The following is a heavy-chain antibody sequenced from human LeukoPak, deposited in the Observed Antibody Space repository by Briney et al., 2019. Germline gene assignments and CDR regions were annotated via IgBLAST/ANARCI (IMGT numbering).Heavy chain of an antibody. V-gene: IGHV3-23*01. CDR2: ISGGGDNT. Sequence: GGSLRLSCAASGFPFSSFAMSWVRQAPGKGLEWVSSISGGGDNTYFADSVKGRFTISRDNSKNTLFLQMVSLRAEDTAVSYCAKFEGALLGNYYMDVWGKGTTVTVSS. J-gene: IGHJ6*03. CDR1: GFPFSSFA. CDR3: AKFEGALLGNYYMDV.